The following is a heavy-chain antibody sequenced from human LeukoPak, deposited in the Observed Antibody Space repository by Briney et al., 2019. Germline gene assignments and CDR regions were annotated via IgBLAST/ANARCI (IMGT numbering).Heavy chain of an antibody. J-gene: IGHJ4*02. V-gene: IGHV1-18*01. CDR3: ARDRELLPSVVDY. CDR1: GYTFTIYG. Sequence: ASVKLSCTSSGYTFTIYGISWVRQAPGQGLEWMGWISAYNGNTNYAQKLQGRVTMTTDTSTSTAYMELRSLRSDDTAVYYCARDRELLPSVVDYWGQGTLVTVSS. D-gene: IGHD1-26*01. CDR2: ISAYNGNT.